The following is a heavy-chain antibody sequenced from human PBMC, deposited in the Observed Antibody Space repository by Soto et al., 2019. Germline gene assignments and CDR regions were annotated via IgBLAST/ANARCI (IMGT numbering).Heavy chain of an antibody. CDR2: IYYSGST. CDR1: GGSISSGGYY. D-gene: IGHD2-15*01. Sequence: SETLSLTCTVSGGSISSGGYYWSWIRQHPGKGPEWIGYIYYSGSTYYNPSLKSRVTISVDTSKNQFSLKLSSVTAADTAVYYCARECSGGSCEGMDVWGQGTTVTVSS. CDR3: ARECSGGSCEGMDV. J-gene: IGHJ6*02. V-gene: IGHV4-31*03.